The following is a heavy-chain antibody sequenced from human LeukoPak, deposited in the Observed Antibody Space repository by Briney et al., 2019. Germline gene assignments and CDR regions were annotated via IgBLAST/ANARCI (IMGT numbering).Heavy chain of an antibody. CDR1: GFTFSSYA. CDR2: ISYDGSNK. Sequence: GGSLRLSCAASGFTFSSYAMHWVRQAPGKGLEWVAVISYDGSNKYYADSVKGRFTISRDNSKNTLYLQMNSLRAEDTAVYYCAREVSSKRWLQYYYYYGMDVWGQGTTVTVSS. CDR3: AREVSSKRWLQYYYYYGMDV. D-gene: IGHD5-24*01. J-gene: IGHJ6*02. V-gene: IGHV3-30-3*01.